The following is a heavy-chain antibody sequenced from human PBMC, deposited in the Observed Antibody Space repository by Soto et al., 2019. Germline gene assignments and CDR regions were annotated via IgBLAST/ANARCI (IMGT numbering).Heavy chain of an antibody. V-gene: IGHV4-39*01. CDR1: GGSISSSSYY. CDR2: IYYSGST. D-gene: IGHD6-13*01. CDR3: ARLGEFIAAAPS. Sequence: PSETLSLTCTVSGGSISSSSYYWGWIRQPPGKGLEWIGSIYYSGSTYYNPSLKSRVTISVDTSKNQFSLKLSSVTAADTAVYYCARLGEFIAAAPSWGQGTLVTVSS. J-gene: IGHJ4*02.